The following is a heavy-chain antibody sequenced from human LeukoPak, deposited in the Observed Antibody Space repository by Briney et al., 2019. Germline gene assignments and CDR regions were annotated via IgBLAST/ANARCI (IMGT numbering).Heavy chain of an antibody. Sequence: GASVKVSCKASGYTFTGYYMHWVRQAPGQGLEWMGWINPNSGGTNYAQKFQGRVTMTRDTSISTAYMELSRLRSDDTAVYYCARSGSGSYYQVWVRTGEGNWFDPWGQGTLVTVSS. V-gene: IGHV1-2*02. CDR2: INPNSGGT. D-gene: IGHD3-10*01. J-gene: IGHJ5*02. CDR3: ARSGSGSYYQVWVRTGEGNWFDP. CDR1: GYTFTGYY.